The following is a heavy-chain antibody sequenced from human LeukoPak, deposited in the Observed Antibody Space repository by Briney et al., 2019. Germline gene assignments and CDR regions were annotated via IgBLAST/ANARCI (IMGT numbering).Heavy chain of an antibody. Sequence: RSLTLSCAASGFTFSSYAVHWVRQAPGKGLEWVAVISYDGSNKYYADSVKGRITISRDNSKNTLYLQMNSLRAEDTAVYYCARGYCSGVICNPDYWGQGTLASVSS. CDR2: ISYDGSNK. J-gene: IGHJ4*02. CDR1: GFTFSSYA. CDR3: ARGYCSGVICNPDY. D-gene: IGHD2-15*01. V-gene: IGHV3-30-3*01.